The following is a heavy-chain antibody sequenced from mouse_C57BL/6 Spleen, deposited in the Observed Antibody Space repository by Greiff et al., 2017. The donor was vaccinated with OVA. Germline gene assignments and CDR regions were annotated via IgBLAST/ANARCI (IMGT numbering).Heavy chain of an antibody. Sequence: QVTLKVSGPGILQPSQTLSLTCSFSGFSLSTFGMGVGWIRQPSGKGLEWLAHIWWDDDTYYNPALKSRLTLSKDTSKNPVFLKIANVDTSATATYYCARKDSSGYGYWGQGTTLTVSS. J-gene: IGHJ2*01. D-gene: IGHD3-2*02. CDR2: IWWDDDT. CDR3: ARKDSSGYGY. CDR1: GFSLSTFGMG. V-gene: IGHV8-8*01.